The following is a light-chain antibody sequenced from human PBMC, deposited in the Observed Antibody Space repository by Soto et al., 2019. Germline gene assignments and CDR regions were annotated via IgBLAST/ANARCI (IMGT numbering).Light chain of an antibody. CDR1: SSNIGSNY. J-gene: IGLJ2*01. CDR3: AAWDDIVSGLV. CDR2: RAD. Sequence: QSVLTQPPSASGTPGQTVTISCSGRSSNIGSNYVYWYQQLPGTATRLLMYRADQRPSGVPDRFSGSKSGTSASLAISGLRSEDEADYYCAAWDDIVSGLVFGGGTKLTVL. V-gene: IGLV1-47*01.